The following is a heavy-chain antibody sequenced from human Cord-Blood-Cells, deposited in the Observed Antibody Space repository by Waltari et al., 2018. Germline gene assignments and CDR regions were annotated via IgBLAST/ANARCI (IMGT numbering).Heavy chain of an antibody. J-gene: IGHJ4*02. CDR2: IWYDGSNK. V-gene: IGHV3-33*01. D-gene: IGHD1-26*01. CDR3: ARDGGSYYFDY. Sequence: QVQLVESGGGVVQPGRSLRLSCAASGFTFSSHGMHWVRQAPGKGLEWVAVIWYDGSNKYYADSVKGRFTISRDNSKNTLYLQMNSLRAEDTAVYYCARDGGSYYFDYWGQGTLVTVSS. CDR1: GFTFSSHG.